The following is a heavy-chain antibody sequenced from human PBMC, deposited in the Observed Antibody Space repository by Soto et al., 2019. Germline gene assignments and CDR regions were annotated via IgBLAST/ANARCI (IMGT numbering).Heavy chain of an antibody. Sequence: QVQLVESGGGVVQPGRSLRLSCAASGFTFSSYGMHWVRQAPGKGLEWVAVIWYDGSNKYYADSVKGRFTISRDNSKNTLYLKMNSLRAEDTAVYYCARAGGYDWFDYWGQGTLVTVSS. CDR1: GFTFSSYG. CDR3: ARAGGYDWFDY. V-gene: IGHV3-33*01. J-gene: IGHJ4*02. CDR2: IWYDGSNK. D-gene: IGHD5-12*01.